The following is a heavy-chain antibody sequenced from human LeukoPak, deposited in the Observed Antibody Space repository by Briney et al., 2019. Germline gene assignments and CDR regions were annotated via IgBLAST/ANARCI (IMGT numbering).Heavy chain of an antibody. J-gene: IGHJ4*02. CDR1: GFTFSSYA. D-gene: IGHD6-19*01. CDR2: ISGSGGST. CDR3: ARDLSSGFVYDY. V-gene: IGHV3-23*01. Sequence: GGSLRLSCAASGFTFSSYAMSWVRQAPGKGLEWVSAISGSGGSTYYADSVKGRFTISRDNSKNTLYLQMNSLRAEDTAVYYCARDLSSGFVYDYWGQGTLVTVSS.